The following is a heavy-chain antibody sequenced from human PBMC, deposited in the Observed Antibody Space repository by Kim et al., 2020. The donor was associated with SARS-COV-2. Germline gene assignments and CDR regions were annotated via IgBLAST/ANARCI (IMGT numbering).Heavy chain of an antibody. CDR1: GGSISSGGYY. V-gene: IGHV4-31*03. J-gene: IGHJ6*02. CDR3: ARADIPGGSSWHYYDGMDV. Sequence: SETLSLTCTVSGGSISSGGYYWSWIRQHPGKGLEWIGYNYYSGSTYYNRSLKSRVTTSVDTSKNQFSLKLSPVTAADTAVYYCARADIPGGSSWHYYDGMDVWRQGTTVTVSS. D-gene: IGHD6-13*01. CDR2: NYYSGST.